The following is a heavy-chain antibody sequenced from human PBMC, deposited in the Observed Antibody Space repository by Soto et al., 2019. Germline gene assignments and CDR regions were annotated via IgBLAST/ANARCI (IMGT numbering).Heavy chain of an antibody. D-gene: IGHD1-26*01. Sequence: QVQLVQSGAELKKPGSSVNVSCQASGDTFTTYTISWVRQAPGQGPEWMGRIIPNLGITNYARKFQGRSATIAHPSSTIVYMELSSLKHDDRAVYRCSRVHPISGSQAFDSWGQGTLVTVSS. J-gene: IGHJ5*01. CDR3: SRVHPISGSQAFDS. CDR2: IIPNLGIT. V-gene: IGHV1-69*04. CDR1: GDTFTTYT.